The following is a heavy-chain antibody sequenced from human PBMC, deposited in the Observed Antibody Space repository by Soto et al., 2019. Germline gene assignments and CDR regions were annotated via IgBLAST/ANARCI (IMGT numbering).Heavy chain of an antibody. Sequence: GESLKISCKGSGYSFTSYWISWVRQMPGKGLEWMGRIDPSDSYTNYSPSFQGHVTISADKSISNAYLQWSSLKASDTAMYYCRVVPAATAMYSGYDYVSPYCYGMDVWAPGTTVTVSS. V-gene: IGHV5-10-1*01. CDR1: GYSFTSYW. CDR3: RVVPAATAMYSGYDYVSPYCYGMDV. D-gene: IGHD2-2*01. CDR2: IDPSDSYT. J-gene: IGHJ6*02.